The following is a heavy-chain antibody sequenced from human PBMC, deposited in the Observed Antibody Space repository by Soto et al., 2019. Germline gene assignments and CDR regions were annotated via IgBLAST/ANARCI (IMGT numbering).Heavy chain of an antibody. CDR3: AKDNGNYGSGSFSH. D-gene: IGHD3-10*01. V-gene: IGHV3-23*01. J-gene: IGHJ4*02. Sequence: EVQLLESGGGLVQPGGSLRLSCAASGFTFGSYAMSWVRQAPGKGLEWVSRISGTGDSSEYANFVKGRFTISRDYPKTTVFLQMNSLRAEDTAVYFCAKDNGNYGSGSFSHWGQGTLVTVSS. CDR1: GFTFGSYA. CDR2: ISGTGDSS.